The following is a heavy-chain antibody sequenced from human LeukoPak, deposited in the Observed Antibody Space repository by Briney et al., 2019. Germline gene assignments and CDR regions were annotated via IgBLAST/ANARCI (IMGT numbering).Heavy chain of an antibody. Sequence: GASVKLSCKASGYTFTSYGITWVRQAPGQGLEWMGWISAYNGNTNYAQKFQGRLTMTTDTSTNTAYMELRSLRPDDTAVYYCARDFFHGHCSGLTCFLLDSWGQGSLVTVSS. CDR2: ISAYNGNT. V-gene: IGHV1-18*01. J-gene: IGHJ4*02. CDR3: ARDFFHGHCSGLTCFLLDS. D-gene: IGHD2-15*01. CDR1: GYTFTSYG.